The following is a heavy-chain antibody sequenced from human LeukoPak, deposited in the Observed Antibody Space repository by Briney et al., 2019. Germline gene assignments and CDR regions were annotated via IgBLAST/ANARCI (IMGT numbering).Heavy chain of an antibody. J-gene: IGHJ4*02. V-gene: IGHV1-8*01. Sequence: ASVKVSCKASGYAFNIYDINWVRQATGQGLEWMGWMNPDSGNTGFAQKFQGRDTMTRNTSITTAYMELSSLRFEDTAVYYCAVHLPGDYLDRWGQGTLVTVSS. CDR3: AVHLPGDYLDR. CDR1: GYAFNIYD. CDR2: MNPDSGNT.